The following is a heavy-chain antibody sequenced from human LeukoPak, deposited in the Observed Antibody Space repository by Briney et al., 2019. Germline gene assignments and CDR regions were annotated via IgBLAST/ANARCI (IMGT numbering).Heavy chain of an antibody. CDR2: INPSGGST. CDR3: AREIKYRSDSSGYYYADFDY. CDR1: GGTFSSYA. Sequence: ASVKVSCKASGGTFSSYAISWVRQAPGQGLEWMGIINPSGGSTSYAQKFQGRVTMTRDTSTSTVYMELSSLRSEDTAVYYCAREIKYRSDSSGYYYADFDYWGQGTLVTVSS. V-gene: IGHV1-46*01. D-gene: IGHD3-22*01. J-gene: IGHJ4*02.